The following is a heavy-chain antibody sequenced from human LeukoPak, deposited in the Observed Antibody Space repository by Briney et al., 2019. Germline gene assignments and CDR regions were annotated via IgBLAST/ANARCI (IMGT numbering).Heavy chain of an antibody. J-gene: IGHJ3*02. V-gene: IGHV3-48*01. CDR2: ISSTGSAK. CDR3: ARLMDRARRDAFDI. Sequence: GGSLRLSCAASGFTFSNYNMNWVRQAPGKGLEGISYISSTGSAKNYADSVKGRFTLSRDNAWNSLYLQMNSLRAEDTAIYYCARLMDRARRDAFDIWGLGTMVTVSS. CDR1: GFTFSNYN. D-gene: IGHD2-2*03.